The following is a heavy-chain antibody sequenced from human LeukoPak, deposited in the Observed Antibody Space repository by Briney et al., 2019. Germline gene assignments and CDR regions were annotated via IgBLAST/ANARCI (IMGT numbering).Heavy chain of an antibody. V-gene: IGHV3-7*01. CDR3: ARRGRIVATIWDFYYYYYYMDV. Sequence: GGSLRLSCAASGFTFSSYWMSWVRQAPGKGLEWVANVKQDGSEKYYVDSVKGRFTISRDNAKNSLYLQMNSLRAEDTAVYYCARRGRIVATIWDFYYYYYYMDVWGKGTTVTVSS. CDR1: GFTFSSYW. D-gene: IGHD5-12*01. J-gene: IGHJ6*03. CDR2: VKQDGSEK.